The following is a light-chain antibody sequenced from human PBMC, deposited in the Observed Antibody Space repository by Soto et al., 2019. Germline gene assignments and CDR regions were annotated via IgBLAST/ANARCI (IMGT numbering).Light chain of an antibody. V-gene: IGKV3-11*01. CDR1: QSLSKS. Sequence: ELILTPNDANRSVSAEGRATLSCRASQSLSKSLVWYQQKPGQAPRLLIDGASNRATGIPARFSVRGTSTDSAFTLSSSEAQTCALQICQQRSRGALTFAGGTKVDIK. CDR3: QQRSRGALT. J-gene: IGKJ4*02. CDR2: GAS.